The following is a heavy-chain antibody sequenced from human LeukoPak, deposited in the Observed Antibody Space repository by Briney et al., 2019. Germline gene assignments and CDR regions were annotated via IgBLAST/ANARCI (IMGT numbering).Heavy chain of an antibody. CDR3: ARHEYSGSYYGLSWFDP. V-gene: IGHV4-39*01. CDR1: GGSISSSGYY. D-gene: IGHD1-26*01. CDR2: IYYSGST. Sequence: PSETLSLTCTVSGGSISSSGYYWGWIRQPPGKGLEWTASIYYSGSTYYNPSLKSRVTISVDTSKSQLSLKLSSLTAADTAVYYRARHEYSGSYYGLSWFDPWGQGTLVTVSS. J-gene: IGHJ5*02.